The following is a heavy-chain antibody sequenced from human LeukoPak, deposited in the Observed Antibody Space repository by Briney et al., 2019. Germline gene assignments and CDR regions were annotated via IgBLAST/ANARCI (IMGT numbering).Heavy chain of an antibody. CDR3: ARVRFLEWLLPDYYFDY. D-gene: IGHD3-3*01. CDR2: INHSGST. V-gene: IGHV4-34*01. Sequence: SETLSLTCAVYGGSFSGYYWSWIRQPPGKGLEWIGEINHSGSTNYNPSLKSRVTIPVDTSKNQFSLKLSSVTAADTAVYYCARVRFLEWLLPDYYFDYWGQGTLVTVSS. J-gene: IGHJ4*02. CDR1: GGSFSGYY.